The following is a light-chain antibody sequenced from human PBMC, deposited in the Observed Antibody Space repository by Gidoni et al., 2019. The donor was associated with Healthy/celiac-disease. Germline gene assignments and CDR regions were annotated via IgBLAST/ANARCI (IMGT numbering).Light chain of an antibody. CDR3: QSYDSSNPVV. CDR2: EDN. J-gene: IGLJ2*01. Sequence: FMLTQPHSVSASPGTTVTISCTGSSGSIASNDVQWYQQRPGSAPTTVIYEDNQRPSGVPDRFSGSIDSSSNSASLTISGLKTEDEADYYCQSYDSSNPVVFGGGTKLTVL. CDR1: SGSIASND. V-gene: IGLV6-57*02.